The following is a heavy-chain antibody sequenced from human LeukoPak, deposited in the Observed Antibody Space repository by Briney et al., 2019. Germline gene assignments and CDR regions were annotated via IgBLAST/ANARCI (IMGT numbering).Heavy chain of an antibody. J-gene: IGHJ4*02. Sequence: SGTLSLTCTVSGDSINSLDLWSWVRQPPGKGLEWIGEMYLSGTTHSNPSVKSRVTISIDKSKNQFSLKLSSVTAADTAVYYCAREGYYYDTNGYPAFDYWGQGTLVTVSS. CDR2: MYLSGTT. CDR3: AREGYYYDTNGYPAFDY. D-gene: IGHD3-22*01. V-gene: IGHV4-4*02. CDR1: GDSINSLDL.